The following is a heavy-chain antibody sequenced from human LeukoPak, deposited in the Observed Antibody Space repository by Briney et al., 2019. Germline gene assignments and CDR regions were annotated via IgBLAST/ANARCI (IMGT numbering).Heavy chain of an antibody. CDR2: IIPIFGTA. Sequence: GASVKVSCKASGGTFSSYAISWVRQAPGQGLEWMGGIIPIFGTANYAQKFQGRVTITTDESTSTAYMELSSLRSEDTAVYYCAREHTAMAANWFDPWGQGTLVTVSS. V-gene: IGHV1-69*05. J-gene: IGHJ5*02. D-gene: IGHD5-18*01. CDR3: AREHTAMAANWFDP. CDR1: GGTFSSYA.